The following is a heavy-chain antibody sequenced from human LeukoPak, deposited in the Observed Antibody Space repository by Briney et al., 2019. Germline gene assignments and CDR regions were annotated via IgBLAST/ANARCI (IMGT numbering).Heavy chain of an antibody. J-gene: IGHJ3*02. V-gene: IGHV3-23*01. Sequence: PGGSLRLSCAASEFTFSNFAMSWVRQAPGRGLEWVSTISGSGDNTCYADSVKGRFTISRDNSKNTLSLHMNTLRAEDTAVYYCAKDLLQTFFFDSSGYYSDAFGMWGQGTMVTVSP. D-gene: IGHD3-22*01. CDR3: AKDLLQTFFFDSSGYYSDAFGM. CDR2: ISGSGDNT. CDR1: EFTFSNFA.